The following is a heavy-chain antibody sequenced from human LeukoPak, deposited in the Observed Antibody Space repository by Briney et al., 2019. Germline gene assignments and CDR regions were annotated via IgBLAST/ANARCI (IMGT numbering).Heavy chain of an antibody. V-gene: IGHV4-34*01. Sequence: SETLSLTCTVSGGSISSYYCSWIRQPPRKGLEWIGEINHSGSTNYNPSLKSRVTISVDTSKNQFSLKLSSVTAADTAVYYCARDGDTVTAHAGNYWGQGTLVTVSS. CDR3: ARDGDTVTAHAGNY. CDR2: INHSGST. D-gene: IGHD4-17*01. J-gene: IGHJ4*02. CDR1: GGSISSYY.